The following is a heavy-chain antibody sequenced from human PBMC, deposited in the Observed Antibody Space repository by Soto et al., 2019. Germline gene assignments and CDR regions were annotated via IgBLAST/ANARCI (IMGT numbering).Heavy chain of an antibody. Sequence: ASVKVSCKASGYTFTSYGITWVRQAPGQGLEWMGWISAYNGNTNYAQKLQGRVTMTTDTSTSTAYMEVRSLRSDDTAVYYCARPDRTTVATPYYYYGMDVWGQGTTVTVSS. V-gene: IGHV1-18*01. CDR1: GYTFTSYG. CDR3: ARPDRTTVATPYYYYGMDV. CDR2: ISAYNGNT. J-gene: IGHJ6*02. D-gene: IGHD4-4*01.